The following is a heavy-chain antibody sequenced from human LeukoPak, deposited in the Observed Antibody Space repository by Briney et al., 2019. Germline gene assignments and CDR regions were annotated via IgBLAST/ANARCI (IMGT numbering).Heavy chain of an antibody. CDR1: GDSISSYF. Sequence: SETLSLTCSVPGDSISSYFWSWIRQPPGKGLEWIGYMHNGRYSNYNPSLKSRVTISGDTSKNQLSLKLISVTAADTAVYYCAATIKRDYGDTNLDYWGQGTLVTVSS. D-gene: IGHD4/OR15-4a*01. CDR3: AATIKRDYGDTNLDY. CDR2: MHNGRYS. V-gene: IGHV4-59*01. J-gene: IGHJ4*02.